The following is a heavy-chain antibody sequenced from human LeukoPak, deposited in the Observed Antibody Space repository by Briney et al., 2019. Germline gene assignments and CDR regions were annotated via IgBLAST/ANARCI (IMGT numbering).Heavy chain of an antibody. CDR2: ISYDGSNK. CDR1: GFTFSSYG. CDR3: AKGEYYYDSSGEFFDY. V-gene: IGHV3-30*18. D-gene: IGHD3-22*01. Sequence: GRSLRPSCAASGFTFSSYGMHWVRQAPGKGLEWVAVISYDGSNKYYADSVKGRFTISRDNSKNTLYLQMNSLRAEDTAVYYCAKGEYYYDSSGEFFDYWGQGTLVTVSS. J-gene: IGHJ4*02.